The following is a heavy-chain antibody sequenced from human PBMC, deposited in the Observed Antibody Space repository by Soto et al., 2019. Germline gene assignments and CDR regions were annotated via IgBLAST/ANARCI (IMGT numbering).Heavy chain of an antibody. CDR2: ISGYNGNT. CDR3: TTDPVTMIVVVPSSG. J-gene: IGHJ4*02. D-gene: IGHD3-22*01. V-gene: IGHV1-18*01. CDR1: GYSFTTYG. Sequence: ASVKVSCKTSGYSFTTYGISWVRQAPGQGLEWMGWISGYNGNTNCAQSLQGRVTMTTDTSTSTAYMELRSLKTEDTAVYYCTTDPVTMIVVVPSSGWGQGTLVTVSS.